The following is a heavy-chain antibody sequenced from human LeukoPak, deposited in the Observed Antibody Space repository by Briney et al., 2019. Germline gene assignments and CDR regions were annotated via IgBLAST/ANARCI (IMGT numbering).Heavy chain of an antibody. Sequence: GGSLRLSCAASGLTFSIYAMSWVRQAPGKGLEWVSAISGSGGSTYYADSVKGRFTISRDNSKNTLYLQMNSLRAEDTAVYYCAKANFDWKLYWFDPWGQGTLVTVSS. CDR2: ISGSGGST. V-gene: IGHV3-23*01. D-gene: IGHD3-9*01. J-gene: IGHJ5*02. CDR1: GLTFSIYA. CDR3: AKANFDWKLYWFDP.